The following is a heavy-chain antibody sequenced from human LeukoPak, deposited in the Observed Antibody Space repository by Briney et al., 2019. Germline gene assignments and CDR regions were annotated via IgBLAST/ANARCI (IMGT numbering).Heavy chain of an antibody. CDR3: ARAVVVTALKYFDY. CDR1: GFTFSDYY. CDR2: ISSSSSYT. J-gene: IGHJ4*02. Sequence: PGGSLRLSCAASGFTFSDYYVSWIRQAPGKGLEWVSYISSSSSYTNYADSVKGRFTISRDNAKNSLYLQMNSLRAEDTAVYYCARAVVVTALKYFDYWGQGTLVTVSS. V-gene: IGHV3-11*06. D-gene: IGHD2-21*02.